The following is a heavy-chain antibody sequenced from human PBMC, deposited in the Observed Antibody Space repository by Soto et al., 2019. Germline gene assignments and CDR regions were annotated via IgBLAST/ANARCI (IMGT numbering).Heavy chain of an antibody. CDR2: IIPIFGTA. V-gene: IGHV1-69*01. CDR3: SRNHRIPMVREPKGDAFDI. Sequence: QVQLVQSGAEVKKPGSSVKVSCKASGGTFSSYAISWVRQAPGQGLEWMGGIIPIFGTANYAQKFQGRVTITADDSTSTAYMELSSLRSEDTAAYYCSRNHRIPMVREPKGDAFDIWGQGTMVTVSS. D-gene: IGHD3-10*01. J-gene: IGHJ3*02. CDR1: GGTFSSYA.